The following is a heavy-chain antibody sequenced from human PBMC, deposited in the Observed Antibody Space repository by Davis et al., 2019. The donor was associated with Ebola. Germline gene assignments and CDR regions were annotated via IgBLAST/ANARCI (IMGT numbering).Heavy chain of an antibody. CDR2: INSAGSST. J-gene: IGHJ5*02. D-gene: IGHD3-3*01. V-gene: IGHV3-74*01. CDR1: GLTFSSYW. Sequence: HTGGPLRLSCAASGLTFSSYWMHWVRQAPGKGLVWVSRINSAGSSTNYADSVKGRFTISRDNAKNTLYLQMNRLRAEDTAVYYCARGEIFGVVITWGQGTLVTVSS. CDR3: ARGEIFGVVIT.